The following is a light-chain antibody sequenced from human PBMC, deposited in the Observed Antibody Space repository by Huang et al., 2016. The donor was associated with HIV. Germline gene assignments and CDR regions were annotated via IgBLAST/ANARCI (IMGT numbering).Light chain of an antibody. Sequence: DIQMTQSPSSLSASVGDRVTITCRASQGIRNYLAWYQQKPGKVPKLLIYAASTLHSGVPSRFSGSGSGTLFTLTISSLQPEDVATYYCQKYSSALPMFTSGQGTKLEIK. CDR3: QKYSSALPMFT. J-gene: IGKJ2*01. CDR2: AAS. CDR1: QGIRNY. V-gene: IGKV1-27*01.